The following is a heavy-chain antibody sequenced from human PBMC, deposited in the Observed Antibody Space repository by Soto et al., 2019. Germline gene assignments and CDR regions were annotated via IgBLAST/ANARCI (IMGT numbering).Heavy chain of an antibody. Sequence: SVTVSCTASGRNFSSYAISWVRPAPGQGLEWMGGIIPIFGTANYAQKFQGRVTITADESTSTAYMELSSLRSEDTAVYYCATGYYYDSSGYHDYWGQGTLVTVSS. CDR3: ATGYYYDSSGYHDY. CDR2: IIPIFGTA. CDR1: GRNFSSYA. V-gene: IGHV1-69*01. D-gene: IGHD3-22*01. J-gene: IGHJ4*02.